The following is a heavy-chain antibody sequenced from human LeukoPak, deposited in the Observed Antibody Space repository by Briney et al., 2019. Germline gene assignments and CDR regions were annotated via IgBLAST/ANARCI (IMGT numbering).Heavy chain of an antibody. J-gene: IGHJ4*02. CDR1: GESFSAYF. D-gene: IGHD2-15*01. V-gene: IGHV4-34*01. CDR3: ARGSSFDGYCSAGACDAGYYDS. Sequence: SETLSHTCAVYGESFSAYFWNWIRQAPGKRLEYIGEINHRGSSHYNPSLKTRVTLSVDTSKNQFSLKLTSVTAADTAVYFCARGSSFDGYCSAGACDAGYYDSWGQGTPVTVSS. CDR2: INHRGSS.